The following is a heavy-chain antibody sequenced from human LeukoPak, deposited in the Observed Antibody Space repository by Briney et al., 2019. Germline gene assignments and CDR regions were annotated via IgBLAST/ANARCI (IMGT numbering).Heavy chain of an antibody. J-gene: IGHJ4*02. V-gene: IGHV3-66*02. CDR3: ARDRASSSTSCPSFDY. CDR2: IYSGGST. Sequence: GGSLRLSCAASGFTFSSYAMSWVRQAPGKGLEWVSVIYSGGSTYYADSVKGRFTISRDNSKNTLYLQMNSLRAEDTAVYYCARDRASSSTSCPSFDYWGQGTLVTVSS. CDR1: GFTFSSYA. D-gene: IGHD2-2*01.